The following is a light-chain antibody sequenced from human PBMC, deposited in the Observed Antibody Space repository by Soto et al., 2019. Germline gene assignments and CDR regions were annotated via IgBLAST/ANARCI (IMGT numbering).Light chain of an antibody. V-gene: IGKV3-15*01. J-gene: IGKJ1*01. CDR2: GAS. CDR1: QSINSN. CDR3: QQCNNWWT. Sequence: VMTQSPATLSVSPGERATLSCRASQSINSNLAWYQQRPGQAPRLLIYGASTRATGIPARFSGSGSGTEFTLTISSLQSEDFAVYYCQQCNNWWTFGQGTKVDIK.